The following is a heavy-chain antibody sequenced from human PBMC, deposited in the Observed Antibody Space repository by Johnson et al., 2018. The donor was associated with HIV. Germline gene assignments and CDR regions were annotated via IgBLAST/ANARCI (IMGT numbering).Heavy chain of an antibody. D-gene: IGHD1-7*01. CDR1: GFTFDDYG. CDR3: ARGDRKFSWNYLAFDI. V-gene: IGHV3-20*04. J-gene: IGHJ3*02. Sequence: EVQLVESGGGVVPPGGSLRLSCAASGFTFDDYGMSWVRQAPGKGLEWVSGINWNGGSTGYADSVKGRFTISRDNSKNTLYLQMNSLRAEDTAVYYCARGDRKFSWNYLAFDIWGQGTMVTVSS. CDR2: INWNGGST.